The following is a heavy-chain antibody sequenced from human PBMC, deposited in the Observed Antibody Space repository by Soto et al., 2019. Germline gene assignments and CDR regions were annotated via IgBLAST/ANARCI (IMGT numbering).Heavy chain of an antibody. Sequence: QVHLQESGPGLVKPSETLSLTCTISGGSTSSSDWWTWVRQPPGEGLEWIGEIHRSGVTNYNSSLKSRLTISLDQSRNQFSLSLTSVTAVDAAVYFCAGRPEIHPRWGQGILVPVSS. J-gene: IGHJ4*02. CDR2: IHRSGVT. D-gene: IGHD1-26*01. V-gene: IGHV4-4*02. CDR1: GGSTSSSDW. CDR3: AGRPEIHPR.